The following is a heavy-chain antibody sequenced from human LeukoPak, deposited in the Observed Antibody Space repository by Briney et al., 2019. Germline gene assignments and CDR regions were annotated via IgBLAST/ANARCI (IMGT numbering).Heavy chain of an antibody. CDR3: AEVRAEGVWYFDL. CDR2: INYSGANA. Sequence: GGSLRLSCAVSGFTFSISAMTWVRQAPGKGLEWVSLINYSGANAYYADSVRGRFTISRDNSKNMLYLQMNSLRADDTAVYYCAEVRAEGVWYFDLWGRGSLVTVSS. D-gene: IGHD3-16*01. V-gene: IGHV3-23*01. CDR1: GFTFSISA. J-gene: IGHJ2*01.